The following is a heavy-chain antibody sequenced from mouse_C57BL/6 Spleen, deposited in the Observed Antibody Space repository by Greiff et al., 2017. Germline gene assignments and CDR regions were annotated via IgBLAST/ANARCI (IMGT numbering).Heavy chain of an antibody. CDR1: GFTFSDYY. D-gene: IGHD1-1*01. J-gene: IGHJ4*01. CDR2: ISNGGGST. Sequence: EVKLMESGGGLVQPGGSLKLSCAASGFTFSDYYMYWVRQTPEKRLEWVAYISNGGGSTYYPDTVKGRFTISRDNAKNTLYLQMSRLKSEDTAMYYCARGDLITTVDAVDYWGQGTSVTVSS. V-gene: IGHV5-12*01. CDR3: ARGDLITTVDAVDY.